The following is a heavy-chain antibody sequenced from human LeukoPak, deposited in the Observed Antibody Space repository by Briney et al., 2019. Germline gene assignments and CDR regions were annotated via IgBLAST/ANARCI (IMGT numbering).Heavy chain of an antibody. D-gene: IGHD2-2*01. V-gene: IGHV4-59*08. CDR2: IYYSGST. CDR1: GGPISSYY. CDR3: ARHVPFDY. J-gene: IGHJ4*02. Sequence: SETLSLTCTVSGGPISSYYWSWIRQPPGKGLEWIGYIYYSGSTNYNPSLKSRVTISVDTSKNQFSLKLSSVTAADTAVYYCARHVPFDYWGQGTLVTVSS.